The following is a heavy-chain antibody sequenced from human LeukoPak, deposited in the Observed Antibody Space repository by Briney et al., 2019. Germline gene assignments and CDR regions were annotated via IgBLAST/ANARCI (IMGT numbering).Heavy chain of an antibody. V-gene: IGHV4-61*01. D-gene: IGHD4-17*01. CDR3: TRVSVHGYSDY. CDR2: IYYSGST. J-gene: IGHJ4*02. CDR1: GYSISSGYY. Sequence: SETLSLTCTVSGYSISSGYYWSWIRQPPGKGLEWIGYIYYSGSTKYNPSLKSRVTISVDTSKNQFSLKLSSVTAADTAVYYCTRVSVHGYSDYWGQGTLVTVSS.